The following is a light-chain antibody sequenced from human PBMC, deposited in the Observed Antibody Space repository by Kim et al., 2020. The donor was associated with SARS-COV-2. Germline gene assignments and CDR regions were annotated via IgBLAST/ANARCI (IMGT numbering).Light chain of an antibody. CDR2: DAS. V-gene: IGKV3-11*01. CDR3: QQRSNWPPALT. J-gene: IGKJ4*01. CDR1: QSVSSY. Sequence: PGEGATLSCRASQSVSSYLAWYQQKPGQAPRLLIYDASNRATGIPARFSGSGSGTDFTLTISSLEPEDFAVYYCQQRSNWPPALTFGGGTKVEIK.